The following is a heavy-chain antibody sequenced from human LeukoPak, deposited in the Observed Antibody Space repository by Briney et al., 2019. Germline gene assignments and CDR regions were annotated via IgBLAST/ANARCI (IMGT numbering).Heavy chain of an antibody. CDR3: ARDSGYCYDSSGYYYSY. CDR1: GGTFSSHA. V-gene: IGHV1-69*05. Sequence: SVKVSCKASGGTFSSHAISWVRLAPGQGLEWMGRIIPIFGTANYAQKFQGRVTITTDESTSTAYVELSSLRSEDTAVYYCARDSGYCYDSSGYYYSYWGQGTLLTVSS. CDR2: IIPIFGTA. J-gene: IGHJ4*02. D-gene: IGHD3-22*01.